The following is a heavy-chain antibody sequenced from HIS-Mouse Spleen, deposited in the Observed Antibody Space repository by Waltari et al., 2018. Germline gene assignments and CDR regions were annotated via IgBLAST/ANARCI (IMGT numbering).Heavy chain of an antibody. CDR3: ARVVPFRRFDL. J-gene: IGHJ2*01. CDR2: ISSSGSTI. D-gene: IGHD6-6*01. Sequence: QVQLVESGGGLVKPGGALSLCGSAHGFTFSACYMRWHRQAPGKGLDWVSYISSSGSTISYADSVKGRFTISRDNAKNSLYLQMNSLRAEDTAVYYCARVVPFRRFDLWGRGTLVTVSS. V-gene: IGHV3-11*01. CDR1: GFTFSACY.